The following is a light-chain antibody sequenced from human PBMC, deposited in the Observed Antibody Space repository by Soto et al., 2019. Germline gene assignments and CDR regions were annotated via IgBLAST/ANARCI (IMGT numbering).Light chain of an antibody. J-gene: IGLJ3*02. CDR1: SSDVGVYNY. CDR2: EVT. CDR3: SSYTSSSTSV. Sequence: QSALTQPASVSGSPGQSITISCTGTSSDVGVYNYVSWYQQHPGKAPKLMIFEVTSRPSGVSNRFSGSKSGNTASLTISGLQAEDEAEYYCSSYTSSSTSVFGGGTKLTVL. V-gene: IGLV2-14*01.